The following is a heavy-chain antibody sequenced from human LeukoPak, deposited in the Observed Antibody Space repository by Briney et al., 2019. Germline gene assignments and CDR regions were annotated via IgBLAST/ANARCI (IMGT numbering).Heavy chain of an antibody. V-gene: IGHV3-30*02. Sequence: PGGSLRLSCAASGFTLSGYGMHWVRQAPGKGLEWVAFIRYDGSNKDYADSVKGRFTISRDNSKNTPYLQMNSLRAEDTAVYYCAKDRGYSYGDFDFWGQGTLVTVSS. CDR1: GFTLSGYG. D-gene: IGHD5-18*01. J-gene: IGHJ4*02. CDR2: IRYDGSNK. CDR3: AKDRGYSYGDFDF.